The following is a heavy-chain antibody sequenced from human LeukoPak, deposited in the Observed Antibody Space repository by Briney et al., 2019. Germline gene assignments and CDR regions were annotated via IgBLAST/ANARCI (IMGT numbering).Heavy chain of an antibody. CDR3: ARTAAEGFDY. CDR1: GVSFSGYY. V-gene: IGHV4-34*01. D-gene: IGHD6-13*01. CDR2: IYHSGST. Sequence: TSETLSLTCAVYGVSFSGYYWSWIRQPPGKGLEWIGYIYHSGSTYYNPSLKSRVTISVDRSKNQFSLKLSSVTAADTAVYYCARTAAEGFDYWGQGTLVTVSS. J-gene: IGHJ4*02.